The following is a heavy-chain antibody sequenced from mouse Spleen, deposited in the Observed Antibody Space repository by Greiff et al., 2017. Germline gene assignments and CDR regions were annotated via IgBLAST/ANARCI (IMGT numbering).Heavy chain of an antibody. CDR2: ISYDGSN. Sequence: VQLQQSGPGLVKPSQSLSLTCSVTGYSITSGYYWNWIRQFPGNKLEWMGYISYDGSNNYNPSLKNRISITRDTSKNQFFLKLNSVTTEDTATYYCAIITTVVADYAMDYWGQGTSVTVSS. D-gene: IGHD1-1*01. V-gene: IGHV3-6*01. J-gene: IGHJ4*01. CDR3: AIITTVVADYAMDY. CDR1: GYSITSGYY.